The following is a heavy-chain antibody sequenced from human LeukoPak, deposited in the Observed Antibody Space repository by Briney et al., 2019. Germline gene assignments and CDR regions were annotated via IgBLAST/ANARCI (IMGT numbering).Heavy chain of an antibody. D-gene: IGHD4-17*01. CDR3: ARVRDGDYSYYFDY. CDR2: IYYSGST. V-gene: IGHV4-30-4*01. Sequence: SQTLSLTCTVSGGSISSGDYYWSWIRQPPGKGLEWIGYIYYSGSTYYNPSLKSRVTISVDTSKNQLSLKLSSVTAADTAVYYCARVRDGDYSYYFDYWGQGTLVTVSS. CDR1: GGSISSGDYY. J-gene: IGHJ4*02.